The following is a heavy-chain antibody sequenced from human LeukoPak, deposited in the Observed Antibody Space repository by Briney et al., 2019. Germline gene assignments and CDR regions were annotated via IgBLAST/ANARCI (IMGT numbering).Heavy chain of an antibody. Sequence: KPSETLSLTCTVSGGSIRSYYWSWIRQPAGKGLEWLGRFYSSVSTNYNPSLKSRVSMSVDTSKNLFFLNLTSVTAADTGVYFCVRERLYTSSWGFQFWGQGALVSVSS. CDR3: VRERLYTSSWGFQF. D-gene: IGHD6-13*01. CDR2: FYSSVST. V-gene: IGHV4-4*07. J-gene: IGHJ1*01. CDR1: GGSIRSYY.